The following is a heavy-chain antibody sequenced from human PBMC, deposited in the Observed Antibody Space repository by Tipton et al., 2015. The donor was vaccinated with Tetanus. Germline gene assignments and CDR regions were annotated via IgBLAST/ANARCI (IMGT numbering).Heavy chain of an antibody. V-gene: IGHV4-59*01. D-gene: IGHD1-26*01. CDR1: GGSMSTYY. Sequence: TLSLTCTVSGGSMSTYYWSWIRQPPGKGLEWIGHILHSGSTNYNPSLKSRVTMSIDTSERQFSLKLTSVTSADTAVYYCAKVVGWGDYFDSWGQGILVTVSS. J-gene: IGHJ4*02. CDR2: ILHSGST. CDR3: AKVVGWGDYFDS.